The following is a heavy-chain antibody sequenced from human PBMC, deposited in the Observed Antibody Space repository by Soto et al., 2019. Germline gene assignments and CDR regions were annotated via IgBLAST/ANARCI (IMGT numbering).Heavy chain of an antibody. D-gene: IGHD3-10*01. Sequence: PSETLSLTCAVYGGSFSGYYWSWLRQPPGKGLEWIGEINHSGSTNYNPSLKSRVTISVDTSKNQFSLKLSSVTAADTAVYYCARHAMVRGVSFDYWGQGTLVTVSS. CDR3: ARHAMVRGVSFDY. CDR2: INHSGST. J-gene: IGHJ4*02. V-gene: IGHV4-34*01. CDR1: GGSFSGYY.